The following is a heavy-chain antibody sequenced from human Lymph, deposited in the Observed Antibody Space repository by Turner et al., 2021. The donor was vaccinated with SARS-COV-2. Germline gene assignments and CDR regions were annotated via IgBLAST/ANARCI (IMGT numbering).Heavy chain of an antibody. D-gene: IGHD3-10*01. CDR2: ISVSGGSP. CDR1: GFTFSSYA. CDR3: AKGVRGVIIPEAFDI. J-gene: IGHJ3*02. Sequence: VQPGGSLRLSCAASGFTFSSYAMSWVRQAPGKGLEWVSAISVSGGSPYYADSVKGRFTISRDNSKNTLYLQMNSLRAEDTAVYYCAKGVRGVIIPEAFDIWGQGTMVTISS. V-gene: IGHV3-23*01.